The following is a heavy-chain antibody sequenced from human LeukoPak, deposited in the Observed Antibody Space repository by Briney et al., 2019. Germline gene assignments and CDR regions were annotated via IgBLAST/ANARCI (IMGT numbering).Heavy chain of an antibody. CDR1: GGSISSYY. CDR3: ACGSGVVITPWYFDY. V-gene: IGHV4-59*01. D-gene: IGHD3-3*01. Sequence: SETLSLTCTVSGGSISSYYWSWIRQPPGKGLEWIGYIYYSGSTNYNPSLKSRVTISVDTSKNQFSLKLSPVTAADTAVYYCACGSGVVITPWYFDYWGQGTLVTVSS. J-gene: IGHJ4*02. CDR2: IYYSGST.